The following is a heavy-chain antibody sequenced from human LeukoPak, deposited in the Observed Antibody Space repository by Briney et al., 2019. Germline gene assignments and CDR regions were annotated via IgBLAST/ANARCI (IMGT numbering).Heavy chain of an antibody. CDR2: IIPILGIA. CDR1: LGTFTSYA. V-gene: IGHV1-69*04. CDR3: ARDPGIVVAGGFPSAL. D-gene: IGHD6-19*01. Sequence: SVKVSCKASLGTFTSYAISWVRQAPGQGLEWMGRIIPILGIANYAQNFQGRVSMTTDTSTSTAYMELRSLRSDDTAVYYCARDPGIVVAGGFPSALWGQGTLVIV. J-gene: IGHJ4*02.